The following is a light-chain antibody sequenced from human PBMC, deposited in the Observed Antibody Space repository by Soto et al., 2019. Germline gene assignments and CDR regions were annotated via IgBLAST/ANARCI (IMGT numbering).Light chain of an antibody. V-gene: IGLV2-23*02. CDR1: SSDVGSYNL. Sequence: QSALTQPASVSGSPGQSIIISCTGTSSDVGSYNLVSWYQQHPGKAPKLMIYEVSKRPSGVSNRFSGSKSGNTASLTISGLQAEDEADYYCCSYAGSRRVFGGGTQLTVL. J-gene: IGLJ2*01. CDR2: EVS. CDR3: CSYAGSRRV.